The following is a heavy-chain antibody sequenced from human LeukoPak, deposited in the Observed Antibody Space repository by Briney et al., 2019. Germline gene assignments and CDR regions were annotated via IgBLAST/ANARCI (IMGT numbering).Heavy chain of an antibody. V-gene: IGHV3-21*04. CDR1: GFTFSSYS. J-gene: IGHJ6*03. CDR3: ARAGSYGGYYYYYMDV. Sequence: PGGALRLSCAASGFTFSSYSMNWVRQAPGKGLEWVSSISSSSSYIYYADSVKGRFTISRDNAKNSLYLQMNSLRAEDTAVYYCARAGSYGGYYYYYMDVWGKGTTVTVSS. D-gene: IGHD4/OR15-4a*01. CDR2: ISSSSSYI.